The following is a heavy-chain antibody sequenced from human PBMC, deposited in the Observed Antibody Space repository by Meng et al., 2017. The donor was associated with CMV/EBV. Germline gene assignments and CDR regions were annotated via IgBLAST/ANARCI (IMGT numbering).Heavy chain of an antibody. D-gene: IGHD2-15*01. V-gene: IGHV3-23*01. CDR3: VRGFCSGDSCYLFDY. CDR2: ISGNGRST. J-gene: IGHJ4*02. Sequence: SGLTFSRYALSWVRQRPGKGPEWVSGISGNGRSTYYADSVKGRLTISRDNSNNTLYLQMDNLRAEDTAIYYCVRGFCSGDSCYLFDYWSQGSLVTVSS. CDR1: GLTFSRYA.